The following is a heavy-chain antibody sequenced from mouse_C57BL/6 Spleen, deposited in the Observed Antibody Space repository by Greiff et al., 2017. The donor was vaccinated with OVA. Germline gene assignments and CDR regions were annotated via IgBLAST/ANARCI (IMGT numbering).Heavy chain of an antibody. J-gene: IGHJ3*01. CDR3: ARHPPYGGGAWFAY. V-gene: IGHV5-9*01. Sequence: DVLLVESGGGLVKPGGSLKLSCAASGFTFSSSSMSWVRQTPEKRLEWVATISGGGGNTYYPDSVKGRFTISRDNAKNTLYLQMSSLRSEDTALYYCARHPPYGGGAWFAYWGQGTLVTVSA. D-gene: IGHD1-2*01. CDR2: ISGGGGNT. CDR1: GFTFSSSS.